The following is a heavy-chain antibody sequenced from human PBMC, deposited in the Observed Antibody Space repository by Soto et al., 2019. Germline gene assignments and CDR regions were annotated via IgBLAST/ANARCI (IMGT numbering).Heavy chain of an antibody. J-gene: IGHJ6*02. CDR2: INPNSGGT. D-gene: IGHD6-13*01. V-gene: IGHV1-2*04. Sequence: ASVKVSCKASGYTFTGYYMHWVRQAPGQGLEWMGWINPNSGGTNYAQKFQGWVTMTRDTSIGTAYMELSRLRSDDTAVYYCARGYSSSWYRLYYYYGMDVWGQGTTVTVSS. CDR3: ARGYSSSWYRLYYYYGMDV. CDR1: GYTFTGYY.